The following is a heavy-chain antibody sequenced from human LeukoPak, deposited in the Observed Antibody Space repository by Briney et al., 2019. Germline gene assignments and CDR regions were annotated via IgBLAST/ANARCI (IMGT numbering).Heavy chain of an antibody. CDR3: ARSPYTSGSLFYLDY. J-gene: IGHJ4*02. D-gene: IGHD5-18*01. CDR2: INPSGGST. CDR1: GYTFTGFY. Sequence: ASVKVSCKASGYTFTGFYMHWVRQAPGQGLEWMGIINPSGGSTTYAQKFQGRVTLTRDTSTSTVYMELSSLRSEDTAFYYCARSPYTSGSLFYLDYWGQGTLVTVSS. V-gene: IGHV1-46*01.